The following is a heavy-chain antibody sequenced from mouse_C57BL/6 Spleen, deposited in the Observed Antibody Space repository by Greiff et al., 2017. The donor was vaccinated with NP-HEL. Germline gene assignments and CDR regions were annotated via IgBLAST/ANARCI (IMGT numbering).Heavy chain of an antibody. CDR3: ARPSPYYYGSSDAMDY. Sequence: EVQLVESGGGLVKPGGSLKLSCAASGFTFSDYGMHWVRQAPEKGLEWVAYISSGSSTIYYADTVKGRFTISRDNAKNTLFLQMTSLRSEDTAMYYCARPSPYYYGSSDAMDYWGQGTSVTVSS. V-gene: IGHV5-17*01. CDR1: GFTFSDYG. D-gene: IGHD1-1*01. J-gene: IGHJ4*01. CDR2: ISSGSSTI.